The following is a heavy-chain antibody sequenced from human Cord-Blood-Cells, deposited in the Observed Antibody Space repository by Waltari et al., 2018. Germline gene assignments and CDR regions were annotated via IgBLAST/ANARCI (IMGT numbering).Heavy chain of an antibody. V-gene: IGHV1-24*01. CDR1: GYTLTELS. D-gene: IGHD4-4*01. CDR3: ATPTTPTVTTFWFDP. Sequence: QVQLVQSGAEVKKPGASVKVSCKVSGYTLTELSMHWVRQAPGKGLEWMGGVDPEEGETIYAKKFQGRVTMTEDTATDTAYMELSSLISDDTAVYYCATPTTPTVTTFWFDPWGQGTLVTVSS. J-gene: IGHJ5*02. CDR2: VDPEEGET.